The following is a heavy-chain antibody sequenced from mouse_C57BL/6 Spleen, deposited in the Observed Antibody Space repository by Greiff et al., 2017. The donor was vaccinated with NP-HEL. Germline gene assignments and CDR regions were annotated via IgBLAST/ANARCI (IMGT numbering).Heavy chain of an antibody. CDR1: GYTFTSYG. V-gene: IGHV1-81*01. D-gene: IGHD2-4*01. CDR3: ARKDIYYDYPFAY. Sequence: LVESGAELARPGASVKLSCKASGYTFTSYGISWVKQRTGQGLEWIGEIYPRSGNTYYNEKFKGKATLTADKSSSTAYMELRSLTSEDSAVYFCARKDIYYDYPFAYWGQGTLVTVSA. CDR2: IYPRSGNT. J-gene: IGHJ3*01.